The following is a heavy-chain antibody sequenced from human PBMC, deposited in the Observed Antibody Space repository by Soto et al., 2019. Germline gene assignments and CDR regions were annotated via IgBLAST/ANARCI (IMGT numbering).Heavy chain of an antibody. CDR2: ISYSGGT. CDR3: ARRGAPNYYYYLDV. Sequence: SETLSLTCIVSGGSMSAFYWSWIRQPPGNGLEWIGYISYSGGTNYNPSIKSRVTISVDTSKNHLSLKLSSVTAADTAVYYCARRGAPNYYYYLDVWGNGTTVT. J-gene: IGHJ6*03. V-gene: IGHV4-59*08. CDR1: GGSMSAFY.